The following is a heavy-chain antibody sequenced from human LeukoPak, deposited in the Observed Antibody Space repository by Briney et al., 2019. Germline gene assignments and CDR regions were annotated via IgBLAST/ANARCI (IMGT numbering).Heavy chain of an antibody. CDR1: GFTFSSYS. CDR2: ISSSSSYI. V-gene: IGHV3-21*04. J-gene: IGHJ3*02. CDR3: AHSKYSSSWADAFDI. Sequence: GGSLRLSCAASGFTFSSYSMNWVRQAPGKGLEWVSSISSSSSYIYYADSVKGRFTISRDNSKNTLYLQMNSLRAEDTALYYCAHSKYSSSWADAFDIWGQGTMVTVSS. D-gene: IGHD6-13*01.